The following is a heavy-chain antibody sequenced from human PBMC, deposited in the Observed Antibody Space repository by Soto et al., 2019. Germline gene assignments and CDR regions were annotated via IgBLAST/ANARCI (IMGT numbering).Heavy chain of an antibody. V-gene: IGHV4-4*02. Sequence: QVQLRQSGPRLARPSGTLSLTCVVSGDSVSSTHWWTWVRQTPGKGLEWIGEVYHTGSTKYNPSLKARVNLLVDKSQNHFPPNPMSPTAPDTAVYYFATLPPRIVVTVLPIPSWGQGTQVTVSS. CDR3: ATLPPRIVVTVLPIPS. J-gene: IGHJ4*02. CDR1: GDSVSSTHW. D-gene: IGHD2-21*01. CDR2: VYHTGST.